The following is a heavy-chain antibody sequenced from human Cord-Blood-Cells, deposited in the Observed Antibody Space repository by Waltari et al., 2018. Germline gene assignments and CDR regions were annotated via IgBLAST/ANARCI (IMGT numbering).Heavy chain of an antibody. CDR3: AKVGGSGNFDY. V-gene: IGHV3-30*18. CDR2: ISYDGSNK. D-gene: IGHD3-16*01. Sequence: QVQLVESGGGVVQPGRSLRLSCAASGFTFSSYGMHWVRQAPGKGLEWVAVISYDGSNKYYADSVKGRFTISRDNSKNTLYLQMNSLRAEDTAVYYCAKVGGSGNFDYWGQGTLVTVSS. J-gene: IGHJ4*02. CDR1: GFTFSSYG.